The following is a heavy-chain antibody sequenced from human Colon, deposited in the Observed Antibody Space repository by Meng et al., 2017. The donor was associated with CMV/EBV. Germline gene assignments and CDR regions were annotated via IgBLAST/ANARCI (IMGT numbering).Heavy chain of an antibody. Sequence: GESLKISCAASGFTFASHTMTWVRQAPGKGLEWVSSIASHRSQIYYAESVKGRFTISRDDAQNSLHLQINSLRAEDSAVYYCARVEGSVTSPLDYWGQGTLVTVSS. CDR1: GFTFASHT. CDR3: ARVEGSVTSPLDY. V-gene: IGHV3-21*01. J-gene: IGHJ4*02. CDR2: IASHRSQI. D-gene: IGHD4-17*01.